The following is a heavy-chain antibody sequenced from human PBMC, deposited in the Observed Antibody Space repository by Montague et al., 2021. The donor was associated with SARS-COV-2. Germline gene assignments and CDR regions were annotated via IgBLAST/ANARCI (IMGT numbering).Heavy chain of an antibody. CDR1: GFTFSSYE. Sequence: SLSLSCAASGFTFSSYEMNWVRQVPGKGLEWVSFISVGSGPIFYADSVKGRFTISRDDAKSSLYLQMNSLRAEDTAFYYCARDRGGYEPIFFDFWGQGALVTVSS. CDR3: ARDRGGYEPIFFDF. D-gene: IGHD5-12*01. CDR2: ISVGSGPI. J-gene: IGHJ4*02. V-gene: IGHV3-48*03.